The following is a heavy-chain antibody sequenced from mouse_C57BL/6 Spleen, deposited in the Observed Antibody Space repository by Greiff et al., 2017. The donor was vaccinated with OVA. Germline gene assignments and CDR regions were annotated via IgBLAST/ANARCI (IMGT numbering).Heavy chain of an antibody. V-gene: IGHV1-69*01. J-gene: IGHJ4*01. CDR1: GYTFTSYW. CDR3: ARSHGYYAMDY. Sequence: QVQLKQPGAELVMPGASVKLSCKASGYTFTSYWMHWVKQRPGQGLEWIGEIDPSDSYTNYNQKFKGKSTLTVDKSSSTAYMQLSSLTSEDSAVYYCARSHGYYAMDYWGQGTSVTVSS. CDR2: IDPSDSYT.